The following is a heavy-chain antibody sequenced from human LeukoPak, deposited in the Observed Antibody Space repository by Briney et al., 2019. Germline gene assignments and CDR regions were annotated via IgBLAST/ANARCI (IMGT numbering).Heavy chain of an antibody. D-gene: IGHD6-19*01. CDR1: GFTVSSNY. CDR2: IYSGGST. J-gene: IGHJ4*02. CDR3: ASGSSGPGTIDY. V-gene: IGHV3-53*01. Sequence: HPGGSLRLSCAASGFTVSSNYMSWVRQAPGKGLEWVSVIYSGGSTHYADSVKGRFTISRDNSKSTLYIQMNSLRAEDTAVYYCASGSSGPGTIDYWGQGTLVTVSS.